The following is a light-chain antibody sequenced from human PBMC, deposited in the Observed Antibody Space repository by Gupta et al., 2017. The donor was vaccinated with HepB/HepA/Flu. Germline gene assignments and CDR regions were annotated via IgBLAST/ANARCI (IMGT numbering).Light chain of an antibody. Sequence: QSVLTQPPSVSRAPGHRVTISCTGSSPNIGAGYDVHWYQQLPGTAPKLLIYGNSNRPSGVPDRFSGSKSGTSASLAITGLQAEDEADYYCESYDSSLSGSVFGGGTKLTVL. CDR1: SPNIGAGYD. J-gene: IGLJ2*01. V-gene: IGLV1-40*01. CDR2: GNS. CDR3: ESYDSSLSGSV.